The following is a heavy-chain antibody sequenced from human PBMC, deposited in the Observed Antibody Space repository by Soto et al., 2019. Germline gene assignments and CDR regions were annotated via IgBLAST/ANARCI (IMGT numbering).Heavy chain of an antibody. CDR1: GGTFSRYT. D-gene: IGHD2-15*01. V-gene: IGHV1-69*02. Sequence: QVQLVQSGAEVKKPGSSVKVSCKASGGTFSRYTFTWVRQAPGQGLEWMGRIIPILDIPNYAQNFQGRVTLTADKYTRTSYLELSSLKTDDTAVYYCASHFTGVLVLGTSTPGGDNYGWDVWGQGTTVSVSS. CDR3: ASHFTGVLVLGTSTPGGDNYGWDV. J-gene: IGHJ6*02. CDR2: IIPILDIP.